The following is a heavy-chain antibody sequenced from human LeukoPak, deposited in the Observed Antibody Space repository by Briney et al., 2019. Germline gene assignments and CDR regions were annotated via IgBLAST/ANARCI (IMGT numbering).Heavy chain of an antibody. Sequence: GGSLRLSCAASGFTFSSYSMNWVRQAPGKGLEWVSSISSSSSYIYYADSVKGRFTISRDNSKNTVYLQMGSLRAEDTSLYYCATITGSPDYWGQGSLVTVSS. D-gene: IGHD1-1*01. V-gene: IGHV3-21*01. CDR2: ISSSSSYI. J-gene: IGHJ4*02. CDR3: ATITGSPDY. CDR1: GFTFSSYS.